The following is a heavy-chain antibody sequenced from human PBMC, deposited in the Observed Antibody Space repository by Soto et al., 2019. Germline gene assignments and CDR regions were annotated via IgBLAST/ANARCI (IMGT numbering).Heavy chain of an antibody. CDR1: GGSISSGGYY. CDR2: IYNSGST. V-gene: IGHV4-31*03. CDR3: ARVWRPSGGPAAAAGRYHFDY. D-gene: IGHD6-13*01. J-gene: IGHJ4*02. Sequence: SETLSLTCTVSGGSISSGGYYWNWIRQHPGKGLEWIGYIYNSGSTYYNPSLKSRVTISVDTSKNQFSLKLSSVTAADTAVYFCARVWRPSGGPAAAAGRYHFDYWGQGALVTVSS.